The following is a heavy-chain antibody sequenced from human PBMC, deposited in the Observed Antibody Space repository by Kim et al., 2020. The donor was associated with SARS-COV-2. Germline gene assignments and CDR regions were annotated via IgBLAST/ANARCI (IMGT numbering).Heavy chain of an antibody. Sequence: GGSLRLSYTASGFTFGDYALNWVRQAPGKGLEWVGSIRSRPYGGTTEYAASVKGRFTISRDDSNNVAYLQMHSLTTEDTAVYYCTRDAGSRKYYFEYWGQGTLVTVSA. CDR2: IRSRPYGGTT. V-gene: IGHV3-49*04. CDR1: GFTFGDYA. J-gene: IGHJ4*02. CDR3: TRDAGSRKYYFEY. D-gene: IGHD6-13*01.